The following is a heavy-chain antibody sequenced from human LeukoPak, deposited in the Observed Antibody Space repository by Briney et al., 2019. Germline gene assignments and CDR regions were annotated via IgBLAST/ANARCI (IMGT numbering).Heavy chain of an antibody. V-gene: IGHV3-33*01. D-gene: IGHD2-15*01. CDR2: IWYDGSNK. Sequence: GGSLRLSCAASGFTFSSYGMHWVRQAPGKGLEWVAVIWYDGSNKYYADSVKGRFTISRDNSKNTLYLQMNSLRAEDTAVYYCAREPYCSGGSCYDYWGQGTLVTVSS. CDR3: AREPYCSGGSCYDY. J-gene: IGHJ4*02. CDR1: GFTFSSYG.